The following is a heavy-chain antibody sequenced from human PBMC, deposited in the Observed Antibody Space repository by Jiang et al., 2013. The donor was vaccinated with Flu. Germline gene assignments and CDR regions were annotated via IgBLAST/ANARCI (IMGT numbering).Heavy chain of an antibody. CDR2: IYYSGST. Sequence: GSGLVKPSETLSLTCTVSGGSISSSSYYWGWIRQPPGKGLEWIGSIYYSGSTYYNPSLKSRVTISVDTSKNQFSLKLSSVTAADTAVYYCARQLLGGISSGWYALDAFDIWGQGTMVTVSS. J-gene: IGHJ3*02. V-gene: IGHV4-39*01. D-gene: IGHD6-19*01. CDR1: GGSISSSSYY. CDR3: ARQLLGGISSGWYALDAFDI.